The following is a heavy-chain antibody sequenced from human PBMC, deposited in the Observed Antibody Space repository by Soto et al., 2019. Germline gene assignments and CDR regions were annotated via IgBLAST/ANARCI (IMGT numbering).Heavy chain of an antibody. Sequence: GGSLRLSCAASGFTVSSNYMSWVRQAPGKGLEWVSVIYSGGSTYYADSVKGRFTISRDNSKNTLYLQMNSLRAEDTAVYYCARDSLTDYYGMDVWGQGTTVTVSS. D-gene: IGHD4-4*01. J-gene: IGHJ6*02. CDR1: GFTVSSNY. CDR2: IYSGGST. CDR3: ARDSLTDYYGMDV. V-gene: IGHV3-66*01.